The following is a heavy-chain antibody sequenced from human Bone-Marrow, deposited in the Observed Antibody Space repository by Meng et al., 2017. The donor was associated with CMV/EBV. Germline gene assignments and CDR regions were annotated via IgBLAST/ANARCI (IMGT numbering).Heavy chain of an antibody. Sequence: ASVKVSCKASGYTFTSYDINWVRQATGQGLEWMEWMNPNSGNTGYAQKFQGRVTMTRNTSMSTAYMELSSLRSEDTAVYYCARGGNYCSSTSCYGSPTTDAFDIWGQGTMVTVSS. D-gene: IGHD2-2*01. CDR3: ARGGNYCSSTSCYGSPTTDAFDI. CDR2: MNPNSGNT. J-gene: IGHJ3*02. V-gene: IGHV1-8*01. CDR1: GYTFTSYD.